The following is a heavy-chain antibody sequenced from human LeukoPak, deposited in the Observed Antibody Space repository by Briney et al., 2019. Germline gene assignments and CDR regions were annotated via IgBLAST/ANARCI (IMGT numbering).Heavy chain of an antibody. D-gene: IGHD1-26*01. CDR1: GGSISSYY. J-gene: IGHJ5*02. CDR3: ARDGGYSGSYSGWFDP. CDR2: IYTSGST. V-gene: IGHV4-4*07. Sequence: SETLSLTCTVSGGSISSYYWSWIRQPAGKGLEWIGRIYTSGSTNYNPSLKSRVTMSVDTSKNQFSLKLSSVTAADTAVYYCARDGGYSGSYSGWFDPWGQGTPVTVSS.